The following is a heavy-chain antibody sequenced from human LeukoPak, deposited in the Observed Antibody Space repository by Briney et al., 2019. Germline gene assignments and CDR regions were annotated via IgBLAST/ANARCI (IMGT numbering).Heavy chain of an antibody. V-gene: IGHV4-59*01. J-gene: IGHJ4*02. CDR3: AREVGYCSGGSCYSYFDY. D-gene: IGHD2-15*01. CDR1: GGSTSSYY. Sequence: PSETLSLTCTVSGGSTSSYYWSWIRQPPGKGLEWIGYIYYSGSTNYNASLTNRVTISVDTSKNQFSLKLSSVTAADTAVYYCAREVGYCSGGSCYSYFDYWGQGTLVTVSS. CDR2: IYYSGST.